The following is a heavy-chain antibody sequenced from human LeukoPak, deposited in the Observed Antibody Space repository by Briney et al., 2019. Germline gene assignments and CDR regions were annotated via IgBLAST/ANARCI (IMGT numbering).Heavy chain of an antibody. D-gene: IGHD5-12*01. V-gene: IGHV1-69*13. CDR3: ARVSPAASGYDYYYYYYMDV. Sequence: GASVKVSCKVSGYTLTELSMHWVRQAPGKGLEWMGGIIPIFGTANYAQNFQGRVTITADESTRTAYMELSSLRSEDTAVYYCARVSPAASGYDYYYYYYMDVWGKGTTVTVSS. J-gene: IGHJ6*03. CDR1: GYTLTELS. CDR2: IIPIFGTA.